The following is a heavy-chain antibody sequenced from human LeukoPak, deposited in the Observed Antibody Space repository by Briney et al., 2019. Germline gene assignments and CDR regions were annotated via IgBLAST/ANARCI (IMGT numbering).Heavy chain of an antibody. J-gene: IGHJ4*02. D-gene: IGHD3-22*01. CDR2: IRYDGSNK. CDR1: GFTFXSYG. CDR3: AKIYDSSGYMAY. V-gene: IGHV3-30*02. Sequence: GFTFXSYGMHWVRQAPGKGLEWVAFIRYDGSNKYYADSVKGRFTISRDNSKNTLYLQMNSLRAEDTAVYYCAKIYDSSGYMAYWGQGTLVTVSS.